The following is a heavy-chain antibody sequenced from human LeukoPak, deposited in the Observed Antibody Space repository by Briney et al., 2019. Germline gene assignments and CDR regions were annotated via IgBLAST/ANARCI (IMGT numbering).Heavy chain of an antibody. CDR1: GFTFSSYW. CDR3: ARGGDYKNDY. CDR2: INGAGSSI. D-gene: IGHD4-17*01. J-gene: IGHJ4*02. V-gene: IGHV3-74*01. Sequence: GGSLRLSCAASGFTFSSYWMHWVRQTPEEGLVWVSRINGAGSSISYADSVKGRVTISRDNAKNTLYLQMNNLRAEDTAVYYCARGGDYKNDYWGQGTLVTVSS.